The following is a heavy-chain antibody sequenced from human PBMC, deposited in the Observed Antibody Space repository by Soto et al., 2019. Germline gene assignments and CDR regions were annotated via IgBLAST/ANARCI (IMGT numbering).Heavy chain of an antibody. J-gene: IGHJ6*02. V-gene: IGHV3-48*02. D-gene: IGHD3-3*01. Sequence: TGGSLRLSCAASGFTFSSYSMNWVRQAPGKGLEWVSYISSSSSTIYYADSVKGRFTISRDNAKNSLYLQMNSLRDGDTAVYYCARDDDFLEWPITPANYYYYYGMDVWGQGTTVTVSS. CDR3: ARDDDFLEWPITPANYYYYYGMDV. CDR2: ISSSSSTI. CDR1: GFTFSSYS.